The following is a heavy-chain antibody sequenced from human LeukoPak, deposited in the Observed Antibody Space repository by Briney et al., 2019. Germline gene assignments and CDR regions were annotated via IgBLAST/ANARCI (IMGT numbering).Heavy chain of an antibody. Sequence: GGSLRLSSAASGFTYSTYWRHWVRQAPGKGRLWVSRIYRGGINTYYTYSVKGRFTISRDNAKNTLYLQMKSLRAEDRAVYYCAIRGYYGSGSWKDAFDIWGQGTMVTVSS. CDR3: AIRGYYGSGSWKDAFDI. J-gene: IGHJ3*02. V-gene: IGHV3-74*01. D-gene: IGHD3-10*01. CDR2: IYRGGINT. CDR1: GFTYSTYW.